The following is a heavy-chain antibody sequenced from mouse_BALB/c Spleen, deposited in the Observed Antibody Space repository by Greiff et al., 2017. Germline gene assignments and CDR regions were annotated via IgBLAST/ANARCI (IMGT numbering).Heavy chain of an antibody. V-gene: IGHV2-2*02. D-gene: IGHD2-3*01. CDR1: GFSLTSYG. Sequence: VKVEESGPGLVAPSQSLSITCTVSGFSLTSYGVHWVRQSPGKGLEWLGVIWSGGSTDYNAAFISRLSISKDNSKSQVFFKMNSLQANDTAIYYCARKNDGYYGYYAMDYWGQGTSVTVSS. J-gene: IGHJ4*01. CDR3: ARKNDGYYGYYAMDY. CDR2: IWSGGST.